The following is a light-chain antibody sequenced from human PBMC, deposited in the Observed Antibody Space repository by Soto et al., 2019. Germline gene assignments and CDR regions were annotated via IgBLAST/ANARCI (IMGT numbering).Light chain of an antibody. V-gene: IGKV1-5*03. CDR2: RAS. J-gene: IGKJ4*01. CDR3: QQYDRYPLT. Sequence: DIQMTQSPSILSTSVGDRVTITCRASQSVSGWLAWYQQKPGKAPKLLIYRASSLRGGVPSRFSGSASGTEFTLTISGLQPDDFATYYCQQYDRYPLTFGGGTKVEI. CDR1: QSVSGW.